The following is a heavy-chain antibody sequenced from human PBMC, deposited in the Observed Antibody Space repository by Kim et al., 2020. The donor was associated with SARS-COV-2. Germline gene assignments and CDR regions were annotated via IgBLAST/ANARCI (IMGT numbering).Heavy chain of an antibody. CDR2: ISSGSGYT. J-gene: IGHJ5*02. CDR3: AIDPRLVVVGLGWFDP. Sequence: GGSLRLSCAASGFTFSDYYMSWIRQSPGKGLECISYISSGSGYTNYADSVKGRFTISRDDAKNSLYLQMNSLRAEDTGVYYCAIDPRLVVVGLGWFDPWGRGTPVTVSS. V-gene: IGHV3-11*05. CDR1: GFTFSDYY. D-gene: IGHD2-15*01.